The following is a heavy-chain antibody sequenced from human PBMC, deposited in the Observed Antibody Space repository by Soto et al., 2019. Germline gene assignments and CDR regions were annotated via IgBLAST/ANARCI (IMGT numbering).Heavy chain of an antibody. CDR3: AQSFPVPAAMQYYYGMDV. Sequence: GGSLRLSCAASGFTFSSYAMHWVRQAPGKGLEWVAVISYDGSNKYYADSVKGRFTISRDNSKNTLYLQMNSLRAEDTAVYYCAQSFPVPAAMQYYYGMDVWGQGTTVTVSS. CDR1: GFTFSSYA. V-gene: IGHV3-30-3*01. CDR2: ISYDGSNK. J-gene: IGHJ6*02. D-gene: IGHD2-2*01.